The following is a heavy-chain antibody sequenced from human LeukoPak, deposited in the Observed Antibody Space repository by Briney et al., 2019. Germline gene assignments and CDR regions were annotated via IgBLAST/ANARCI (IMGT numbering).Heavy chain of an antibody. V-gene: IGHV1-69*01. CDR2: IILIFGTA. CDR1: GGTFSSYA. D-gene: IGHD6-19*01. Sequence: SVKVSCKASGGTFSSYAISRVRQAPGQGLEWMGGIILIFGTANYAQKFQGRVTITADESTSTAYMELSSLRSEDTAVYYCARDIAVAGTVWFDPWGQGTLVTVSS. CDR3: ARDIAVAGTVWFDP. J-gene: IGHJ5*02.